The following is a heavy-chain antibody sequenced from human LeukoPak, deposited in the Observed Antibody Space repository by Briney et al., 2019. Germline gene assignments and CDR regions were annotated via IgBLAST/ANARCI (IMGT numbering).Heavy chain of an antibody. Sequence: GGSLRLSCAASGFTFSSYSMNWVRQAPGKGLEWVSYISSSSSTIYYADSVKGRFTISRDNAKNSLYLQMNSLRAEDTAVYYCARGSLNYDFWSGYGNDFDYWGQGTLVTVSS. V-gene: IGHV3-48*04. J-gene: IGHJ4*02. CDR2: ISSSSSTI. CDR1: GFTFSSYS. D-gene: IGHD3-3*01. CDR3: ARGSLNYDFWSGYGNDFDY.